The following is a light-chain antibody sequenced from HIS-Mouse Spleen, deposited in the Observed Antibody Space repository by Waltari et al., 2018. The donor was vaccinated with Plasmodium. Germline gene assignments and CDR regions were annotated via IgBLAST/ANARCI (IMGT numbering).Light chain of an antibody. Sequence: LLTHSPGTLSLSPGERASLSCRAGQTVSSYLAWYQQKPGQAPRLLIYGASSRATGIPDRFSGRGSGTDFALTISRLEPEDFAVYYCQQYGSSPLTFGGGTKVEIK. CDR3: QQYGSSPLT. CDR1: QTVSSY. V-gene: IGKV3-20*01. J-gene: IGKJ4*01. CDR2: GAS.